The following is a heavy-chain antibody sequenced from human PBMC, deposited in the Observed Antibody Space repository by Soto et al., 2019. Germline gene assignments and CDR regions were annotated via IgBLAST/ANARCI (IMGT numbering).Heavy chain of an antibody. D-gene: IGHD3-22*01. Sequence: ASVKVSCKASGYTFTSYGISWVRQAPGRGLEWMGWISAYNGNTNYAQKLQGRVTMTTDTSTSTAYMELRSLRSDDTAVYYCARERRAYYYDSSGYYFGYWGQGTLVTVSS. CDR2: ISAYNGNT. V-gene: IGHV1-18*04. CDR3: ARERRAYYYDSSGYYFGY. CDR1: GYTFTSYG. J-gene: IGHJ4*02.